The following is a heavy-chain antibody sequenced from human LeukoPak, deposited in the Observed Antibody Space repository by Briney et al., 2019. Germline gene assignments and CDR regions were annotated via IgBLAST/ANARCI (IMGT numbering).Heavy chain of an antibody. Sequence: GSLRLSCAASGFTFSNAWMSWVRQAPGKGLEWVGRIKSKTDGGTTDYAAPVKGRFTISRDDSKNTLYLQMNSLKTEDTAVYYCTTDFYDFWSGYSLLGGFDYWGQGTLVTVSS. CDR2: IKSKTDGGTT. CDR1: GFTFSNAW. V-gene: IGHV3-15*01. CDR3: TTDFYDFWSGYSLLGGFDY. D-gene: IGHD3-3*01. J-gene: IGHJ4*02.